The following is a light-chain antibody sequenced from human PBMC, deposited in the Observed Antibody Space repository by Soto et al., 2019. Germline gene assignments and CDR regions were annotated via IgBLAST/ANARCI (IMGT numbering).Light chain of an antibody. CDR3: QQYGSSPRT. CDR2: DVS. V-gene: IGKV3-20*01. CDR1: RSLSSTS. J-gene: IGKJ1*01. Sequence: EIVLTQSPGTLSLSPGERAALSCRACRSLSSTSLAWYQQRPGQAPRLLIYDVSSRATGIPDRFSGSGSGTDFTLTINRLEPDDFAVYYCQQYGSSPRTFGQGTKV.